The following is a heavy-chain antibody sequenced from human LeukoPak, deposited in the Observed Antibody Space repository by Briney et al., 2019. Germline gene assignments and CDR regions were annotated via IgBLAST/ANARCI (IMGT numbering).Heavy chain of an antibody. J-gene: IGHJ4*02. Sequence: SETLSLTCTVSGGSISSYYWSWIRQPPGKGLEWIGYIYYSGNTKYNPSLKSRVTISVDTSKNQFSLKLSSVTAADTAVYYCARESSSGWYLYFDYWGQGTLVTVPS. CDR1: GGSISSYY. CDR3: ARESSSGWYLYFDY. V-gene: IGHV4-59*01. CDR2: IYYSGNT. D-gene: IGHD6-19*01.